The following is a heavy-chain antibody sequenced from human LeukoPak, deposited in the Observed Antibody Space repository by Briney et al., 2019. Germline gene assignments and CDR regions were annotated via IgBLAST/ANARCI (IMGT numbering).Heavy chain of an antibody. Sequence: SVKVSCKASGGTFSSYAISWVRQAPGQGLEWMGGIIPIFGTANYAQKFQGRVTITADESTSTAYMELSSLRSEDTAVYYCAREDVVVPAAPPGDYYGMDAWGQGTTVTVSS. V-gene: IGHV1-69*01. J-gene: IGHJ6*02. CDR1: GGTFSSYA. CDR2: IIPIFGTA. D-gene: IGHD2-2*01. CDR3: AREDVVVPAAPPGDYYGMDA.